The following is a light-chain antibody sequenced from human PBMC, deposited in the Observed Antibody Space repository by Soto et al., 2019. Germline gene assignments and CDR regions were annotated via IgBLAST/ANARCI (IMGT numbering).Light chain of an antibody. Sequence: QSVLTQPASVSGSPGQSITISCTGTSSHVGGYKYVSWYQQYPGKAPKLMMYEVSNRPSGVSNRFSGSKSGNTASLTISGLQAEDEADYYCTSYTSSSPCVFGTGTKLTVL. V-gene: IGLV2-14*01. J-gene: IGLJ1*01. CDR2: EVS. CDR3: TSYTSSSPCV. CDR1: SSHVGGYKY.